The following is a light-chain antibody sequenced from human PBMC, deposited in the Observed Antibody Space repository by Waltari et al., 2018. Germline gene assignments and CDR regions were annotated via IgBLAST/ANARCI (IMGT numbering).Light chain of an antibody. CDR1: SSNIGAYDF. Sequence: QSALTQPRPVSGSPGPSVPISCTGTSSNIGAYDFVPWYRHHPGKAPKLLIYDVNTRPSGVPDRFSGSKSGNRASLTISGLQAEDEADYYCCSYAGSYTYYVFGTGTKVTLL. V-gene: IGLV2-11*01. CDR2: DVN. J-gene: IGLJ1*01. CDR3: CSYAGSYTYYV.